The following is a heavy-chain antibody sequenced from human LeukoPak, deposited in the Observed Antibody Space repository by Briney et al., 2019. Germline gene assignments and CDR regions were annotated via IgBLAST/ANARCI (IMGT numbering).Heavy chain of an antibody. Sequence: ASVKVSCKTSGYTFTGYFMHWVRQAPGQGLEWMGWINPNGGGTKIAQKFQGLVTMTRDTSSSTTYMELSSLRFEDTAVYYCARDLGSSGWYLKYWGQGTLVTVSS. D-gene: IGHD6-19*01. CDR3: ARDLGSSGWYLKY. V-gene: IGHV1-2*04. CDR1: GYTFTGYF. J-gene: IGHJ4*02. CDR2: INPNGGGT.